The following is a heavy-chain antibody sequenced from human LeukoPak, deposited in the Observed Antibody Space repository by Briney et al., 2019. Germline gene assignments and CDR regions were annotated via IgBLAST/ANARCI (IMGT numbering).Heavy chain of an antibody. V-gene: IGHV1-69*13. Sequence: GASVKNSSKASGGTFSSYAISWVRQDPGQRLEWMGGIIPLFGTANYAQKFLGRVTITSDDSTSTTYMQLSSLRSEATTAYYCARSPYFYYYYMDVWGKGTTVTVSS. CDR1: GGTFSSYA. CDR2: IIPLFGTA. J-gene: IGHJ6*03. CDR3: ARSPYFYYYYMDV.